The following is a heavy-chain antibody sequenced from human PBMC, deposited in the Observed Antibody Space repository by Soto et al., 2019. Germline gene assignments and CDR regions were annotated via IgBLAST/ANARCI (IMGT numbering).Heavy chain of an antibody. V-gene: IGHV3-30*18. D-gene: IGHD1-1*01. CDR3: AKRAAGTGAYLDS. CDR1: GFIFSKAW. CDR2: ISFDGGNK. Sequence: VQLVESGGGLVKSGGSLRLSCAASGFIFSKAWMNWVRQGQGKGLEWVAVISFDGGNKFYADSVKGRFTISRDNSKNTLYLEMSSLRPDDTAVYYCAKRAAGTGAYLDSWGQGTLVSVSS. J-gene: IGHJ4*02.